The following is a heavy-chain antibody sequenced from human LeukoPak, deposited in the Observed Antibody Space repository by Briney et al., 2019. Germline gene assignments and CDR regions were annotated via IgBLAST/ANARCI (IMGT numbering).Heavy chain of an antibody. Sequence: ASVKVSCKASGYTFTSYYMHWVRQAPGQGLEWMGIINPSGGSTSYALKFQGRVTMTRDTSTSTVYMELSSLRSEDTAVYYCARATGGAGLDYWGQGTLVTVSS. D-gene: IGHD6-19*01. CDR1: GYTFTSYY. J-gene: IGHJ4*02. CDR2: INPSGGST. V-gene: IGHV1-46*01. CDR3: ARATGGAGLDY.